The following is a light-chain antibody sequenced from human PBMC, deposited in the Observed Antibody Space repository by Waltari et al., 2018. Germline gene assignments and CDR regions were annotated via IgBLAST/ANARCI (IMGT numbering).Light chain of an antibody. J-gene: IGKJ2*03. V-gene: IGKV3-11*01. Sequence: EIVLTQSPATLSSSPGDRATLSCRASQSVGHYLAWYQHKPGQAPRLLIYDVFKRATGIPARFSGGGSETDFTLTVSSLEPEDFAVYYCQQRSNWPPLFSFGQGTKLEIK. CDR1: QSVGHY. CDR3: QQRSNWPPLFS. CDR2: DVF.